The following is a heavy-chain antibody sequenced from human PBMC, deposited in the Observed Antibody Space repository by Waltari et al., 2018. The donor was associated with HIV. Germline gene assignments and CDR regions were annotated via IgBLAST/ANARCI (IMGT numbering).Heavy chain of an antibody. Sequence: MPLLHSGAAVNTPGQSLKLSGTRAGHRFPRDSLGWVRQSTGQRLEWMGIIYPGDSDTRYSPSCQGQVTISADKSISTAYLQWSSLKASDTAMYYCARRPYDSSGHQRGGAFDIWGQGTMVTVSS. CDR2: IYPGDSDT. CDR3: ARRPYDSSGHQRGGAFDI. V-gene: IGHV5-51*03. D-gene: IGHD3-22*01. CDR1: GHRFPRDS. J-gene: IGHJ3*02.